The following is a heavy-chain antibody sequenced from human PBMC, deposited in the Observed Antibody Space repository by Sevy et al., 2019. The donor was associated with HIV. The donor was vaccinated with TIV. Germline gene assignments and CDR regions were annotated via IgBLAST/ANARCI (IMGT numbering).Heavy chain of an antibody. CDR3: GKVSIFGVGGFYDY. CDR1: GFSFSTYA. V-gene: IGHV3-23*01. Sequence: GGSVRLSCAASGFSFSTYAMTWVRQAPGKGLEWVSGISGSGTSTYYTDSVKGRFTISRDNSKNTVYLQMNNLRAEDTAVYYCGKVSIFGVGGFYDYWGQGTLVTVSS. CDR2: ISGSGTST. D-gene: IGHD3-3*01. J-gene: IGHJ4*02.